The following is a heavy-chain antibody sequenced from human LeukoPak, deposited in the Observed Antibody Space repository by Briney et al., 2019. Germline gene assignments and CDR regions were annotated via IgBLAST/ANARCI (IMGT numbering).Heavy chain of an antibody. Sequence: GGSLRLSCAASGFTFDDYAMHWVRQAPGKGLEWVSGISWNSGSIGYADSVKGRFTISRDNAKNSLYLQMNSLRAEDTALYYCAKDGGSSSWSPQGYFDLWGHGTLVTVSS. J-gene: IGHJ2*01. CDR1: GFTFDDYA. CDR2: ISWNSGSI. CDR3: AKDGGSSSWSPQGYFDL. D-gene: IGHD6-13*01. V-gene: IGHV3-9*01.